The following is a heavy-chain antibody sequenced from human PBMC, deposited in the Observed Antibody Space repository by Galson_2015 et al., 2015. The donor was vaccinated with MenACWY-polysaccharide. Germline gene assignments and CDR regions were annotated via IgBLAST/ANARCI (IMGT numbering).Heavy chain of an antibody. V-gene: IGHV3-23*01. D-gene: IGHD6-13*01. CDR2: ISGSGGST. CDR1: GFTFSSYA. CDR3: AKRSEYSSSWSNFDY. Sequence: SLRLSCAASGFTFSSYAMSWVRQAPGKGLEWVSAISGSGGSTYYADSVRGRFTISRDNSKNTLYLQMNSLRAEDTAVYYCAKRSEYSSSWSNFDYWGQGTLVTVSS. J-gene: IGHJ4*02.